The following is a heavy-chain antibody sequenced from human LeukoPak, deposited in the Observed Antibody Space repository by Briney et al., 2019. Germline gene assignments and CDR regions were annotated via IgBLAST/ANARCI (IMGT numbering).Heavy chain of an antibody. J-gene: IGHJ5*02. D-gene: IGHD6-13*01. V-gene: IGHV4-59*12. CDR1: GGSISSYY. Sequence: SETLSLTCTVSGGSISSYYWSWIRQPPGKGLEWIGYIYYSGSTNYNPSLKSRVTMSVDTSKNQFSLKLSSVTAADTAVYYCARDPYSSSWYEMGNWFDPWGQGTLVTVSS. CDR2: IYYSGST. CDR3: ARDPYSSSWYEMGNWFDP.